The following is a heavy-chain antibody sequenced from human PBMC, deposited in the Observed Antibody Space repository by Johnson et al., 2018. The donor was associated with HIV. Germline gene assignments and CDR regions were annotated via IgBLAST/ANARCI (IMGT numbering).Heavy chain of an antibody. V-gene: IGHV3-72*01. J-gene: IGHJ3*02. CDR2: IRNKANSYTT. CDR3: AKGMRVLVSTGGVVGAFDI. Sequence: VQLVESGGGVVQPGRSLRLSCAASGFTFSSYGMHWVRQAPGKGLEWVGRIRNKANSYTTEYAASVKGRFTILRDDSKNSLYLQMNSLKTEDTALYYCAKGMRVLVSTGGVVGAFDIWGQGTMVTVSS. D-gene: IGHD2-8*02. CDR1: GFTFSSYG.